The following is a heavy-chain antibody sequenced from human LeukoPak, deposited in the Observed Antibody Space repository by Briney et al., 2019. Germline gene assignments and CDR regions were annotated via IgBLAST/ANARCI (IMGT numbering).Heavy chain of an antibody. CDR3: ARDMYYDSSGYYSRLFDY. CDR2: IIPIFGTA. CDR1: GGTFSCYA. D-gene: IGHD3-22*01. J-gene: IGHJ4*02. V-gene: IGHV1-69*05. Sequence: GASVKVSCKASGGTFSCYAISWVRQAPGQGLEWMGRIIPIFGTANYAQKFQGRVTITTDESTSTAYMELSSLRSEDTAVYYCARDMYYDSSGYYSRLFDYWGQGTLVTVSS.